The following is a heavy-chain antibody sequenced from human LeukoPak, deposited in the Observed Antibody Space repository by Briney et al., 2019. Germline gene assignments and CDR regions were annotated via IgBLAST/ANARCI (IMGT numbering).Heavy chain of an antibody. Sequence: ASVKVSCKASGYTYSSYGINWVRQAPGQGLEWMGWISTYNGNTNYAQNFQGRVSMTTDTSTSTAYMELRSLRSDDTAVYYCARDQGTSVVDMGAFDIWGQGTMVTVSS. CDR1: GYTYSSYG. J-gene: IGHJ3*02. V-gene: IGHV1-18*01. D-gene: IGHD3-22*01. CDR3: ARDQGTSVVDMGAFDI. CDR2: ISTYNGNT.